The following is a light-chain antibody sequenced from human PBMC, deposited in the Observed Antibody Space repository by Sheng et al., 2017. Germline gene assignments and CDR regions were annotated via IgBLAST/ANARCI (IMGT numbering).Light chain of an antibody. CDR2: AAS. CDR1: QYISSS. CDR3: QQSYTAPWT. J-gene: IGKJ1*01. Sequence: DIQMTQSPSSLSASVGDRVTITCRASQYISSSLNWYQQKPGQAPKLLIYAASSLLSGVPSRFSGSGSGTGFTLTISNLQPEDFATYYCQQSYTAPWTFGQGPGWKSN. V-gene: IGKV1-39*01.